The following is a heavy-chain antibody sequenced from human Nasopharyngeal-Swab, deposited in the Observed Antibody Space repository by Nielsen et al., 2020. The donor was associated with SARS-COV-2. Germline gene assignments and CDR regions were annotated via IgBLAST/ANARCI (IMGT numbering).Heavy chain of an antibody. CDR3: ARGPPHCSSTSCYRLGAFDI. CDR2: INHSGST. J-gene: IGHJ3*02. D-gene: IGHD2-2*01. V-gene: IGHV4-34*01. Sequence: QTLSLTCAVYGGSFSGYYWTWIRQRPGKGLEWSGEINHSGSTNYNPSLKSRVTISVNTSKNQFSLKLSSVTAADTAVYYCARGPPHCSSTSCYRLGAFDIWGQGTMVTVSS. CDR1: GGSFSGYY.